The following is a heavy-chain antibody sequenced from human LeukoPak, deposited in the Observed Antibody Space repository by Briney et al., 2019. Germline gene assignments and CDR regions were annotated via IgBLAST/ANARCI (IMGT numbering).Heavy chain of an antibody. J-gene: IGHJ5*02. V-gene: IGHV1-8*03. CDR3: ARSQRHWDHNWFAP. Sequence: GASVKVSFKSSGYTFTTYDLNWVRQAAGQGLEWMGWMNPNTGNTHFAQKFQGRVTFTRNTSISTAYMAPSSLTSDDTAVYFCARSQRHWDHNWFAPGAREPWSASPQ. CDR2: MNPNTGNT. D-gene: IGHD1-26*01. CDR1: GYTFTTYD.